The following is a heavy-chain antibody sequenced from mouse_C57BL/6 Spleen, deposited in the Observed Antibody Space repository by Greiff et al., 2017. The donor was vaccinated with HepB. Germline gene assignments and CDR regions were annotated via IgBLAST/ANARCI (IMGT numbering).Heavy chain of an antibody. J-gene: IGHJ3*01. CDR1: GFNIKNTY. CDR2: IDPANGNT. D-gene: IGHD2-4*01. V-gene: IGHV14-3*01. CDR3: GDYDCDGSAWFAY. Sequence: VQLQQSVAELVRPGASVKLSCTASGFNIKNTYMHWVKQRPEQGLEWIGRIDPANGNTKYAPKFQGKATITADTSSNTAYMQLSSLTSEDTAVYYCGDYDCDGSAWFAYWGQGTLVTVSA.